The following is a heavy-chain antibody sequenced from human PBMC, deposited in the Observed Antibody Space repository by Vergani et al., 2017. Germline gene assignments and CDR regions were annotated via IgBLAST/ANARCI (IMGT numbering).Heavy chain of an antibody. D-gene: IGHD1-26*01. CDR2: IYYSGST. Sequence: QVQLQESGPGLVKPSETLSLTCTVSGGSISSSSYYWGWIRQPPGKGLEWIGSIYYSGSTYYNPSLKSRVTISVDTSKNQFSLKLSSVTAADTAVYYCARVSRWELLPLTRGAFDIWGQGTMVTVSS. J-gene: IGHJ3*02. CDR3: ARVSRWELLPLTRGAFDI. V-gene: IGHV4-39*07. CDR1: GGSISSSSYY.